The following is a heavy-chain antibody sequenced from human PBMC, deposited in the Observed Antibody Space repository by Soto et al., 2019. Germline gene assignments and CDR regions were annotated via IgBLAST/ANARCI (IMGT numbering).Heavy chain of an antibody. CDR1: GCSISSSSYF. CDR2: IYYSGST. D-gene: IGHD2-21*02. J-gene: IGHJ5*02. Sequence: SETLSLTCSVSGCSISSSSYFWGWLRQPPGKGLEWIGSIYYSGSTYYNPSLKSRVTVSVDTSKNQFSLKLSSVTAADTAVYYCARHPSDFWFDPWGQGTLVTVSS. CDR3: ARHPSDFWFDP. V-gene: IGHV4-39*01.